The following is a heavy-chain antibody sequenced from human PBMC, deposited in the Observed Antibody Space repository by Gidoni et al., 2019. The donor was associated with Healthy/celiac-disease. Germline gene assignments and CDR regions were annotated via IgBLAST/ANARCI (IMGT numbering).Heavy chain of an antibody. CDR3: ARDSGSYYYGSGSSYFDY. Sequence: QVQLQESGPGLVKPSGTLSLTCAVSGGSISSSNWWSWVRQPPGKGLEWNWEIYHSGSTNYNPALKRRVTISVDTSKNQFSLKLSSVTAADTAVYYCARDSGSYYYGSGSSYFDYWGQGTLVTVSS. CDR1: GGSISSSNW. J-gene: IGHJ4*02. D-gene: IGHD3-10*01. CDR2: IYHSGST. V-gene: IGHV4-4*02.